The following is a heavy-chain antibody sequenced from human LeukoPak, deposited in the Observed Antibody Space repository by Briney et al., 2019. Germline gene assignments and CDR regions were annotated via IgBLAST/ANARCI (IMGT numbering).Heavy chain of an antibody. CDR2: ISCSGGRT. CDR1: GFTFSSYG. D-gene: IGHD3-10*02. V-gene: IGHV3-23*01. Sequence: GSLRLSCAGSGFTFSSYGMSWVRQAPGKGLGWVSGISCSGGRTYYAVSVKGRFTISRDNAKNLLYVQMNSLRAEDTPVYYCAELGMTMIGGVWGKGTTVTISS. J-gene: IGHJ6*04. CDR3: AELGMTMIGGV.